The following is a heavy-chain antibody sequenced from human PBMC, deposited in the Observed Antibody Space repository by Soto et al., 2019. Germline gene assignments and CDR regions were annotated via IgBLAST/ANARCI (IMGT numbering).Heavy chain of an antibody. J-gene: IGHJ6*02. V-gene: IGHV1-18*01. CDR1: GYTFTSYG. Sequence: QVQLVQSGAEVKKPGASVKVSCKASGYTFTSYGISWVRQAPGQGLEWMGWISAYNGNTNYAQKLQGRVTMTTDTSTSTAYRELRSLRSDDTAVYYCAREGVVVVAATGYYGMDVWGQGTTVTVSS. D-gene: IGHD2-15*01. CDR2: ISAYNGNT. CDR3: AREGVVVVAATGYYGMDV.